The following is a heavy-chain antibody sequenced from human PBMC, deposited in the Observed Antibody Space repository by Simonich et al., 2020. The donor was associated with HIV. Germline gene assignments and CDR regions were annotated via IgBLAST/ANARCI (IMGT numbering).Heavy chain of an antibody. CDR3: ARDGRKGSSTSCSDY. V-gene: IGHV4-34*01. D-gene: IGHD2-2*01. CDR2: INHSGST. CDR1: GGSFSGYY. J-gene: IGHJ4*02. Sequence: QVQLQQWGAGLLKPSETLSLTCAVYGGSFSGYYWSWIRQHPGKGLEWIGEINHSGSTNYNPSLKSRVTISVDTSKNQFSLKLSSVTAADTAVYYCARDGRKGSSTSCSDYWGQGTLVTVSS.